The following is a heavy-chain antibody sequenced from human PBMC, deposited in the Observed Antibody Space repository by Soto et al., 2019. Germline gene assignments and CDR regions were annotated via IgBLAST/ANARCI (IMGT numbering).Heavy chain of an antibody. CDR1: GGTFSSYA. Sequence: QVQLVQSGAEVKKPGSSVKVSCKASGGTFSSYAISWVRQAPGQGLEWMGGIIPIFGTANYAQKFQARVTITADESTSTADMELSSLRSEDTAVYYCASRITMVRGVKGWFDPWGQGTLVTVSS. CDR2: IIPIFGTA. CDR3: ASRITMVRGVKGWFDP. V-gene: IGHV1-69*01. J-gene: IGHJ5*02. D-gene: IGHD3-10*01.